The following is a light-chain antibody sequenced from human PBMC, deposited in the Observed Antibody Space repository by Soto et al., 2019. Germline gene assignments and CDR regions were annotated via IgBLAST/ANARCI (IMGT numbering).Light chain of an antibody. CDR3: LSYTSSDTPYV. Sequence: QSALTQPASVSGSPGQSITISCTGTSSDVGDYKYVSWYQQHPDKAPELIIFMNSNRPSGVSNRFSGSKSGNTASLTIAGLQAEDEADYYCLSYTSSDTPYVFGTGTKLTVL. J-gene: IGLJ1*01. V-gene: IGLV2-14*01. CDR2: MNS. CDR1: SSDVGDYKY.